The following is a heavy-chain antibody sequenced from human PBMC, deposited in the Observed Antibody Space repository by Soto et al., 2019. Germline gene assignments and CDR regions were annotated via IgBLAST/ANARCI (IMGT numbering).Heavy chain of an antibody. CDR2: IHYSGTT. Sequence: VQLQESGPGLVKPSETLSLTCTVSGTSISSYYWSWIRLPPGPGLEWIANIHYSGTTNYDPSLTSRVSLSVDTSKNQFSLKMASVTAADRAMYFCARYNSYTVDYWGRGTLVTVSS. D-gene: IGHD2-2*02. J-gene: IGHJ4*02. CDR1: GTSISSYY. V-gene: IGHV4-59*01. CDR3: ARYNSYTVDY.